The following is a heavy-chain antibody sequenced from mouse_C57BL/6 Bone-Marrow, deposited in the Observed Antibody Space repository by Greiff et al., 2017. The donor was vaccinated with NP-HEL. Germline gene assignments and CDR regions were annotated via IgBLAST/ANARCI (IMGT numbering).Heavy chain of an antibody. CDR2: IYPRDGST. J-gene: IGHJ4*01. CDR3: ARPTVVYYYAMDY. V-gene: IGHV1-85*01. CDR1: GYTFTSYD. D-gene: IGHD1-1*01. Sequence: QVQLQQSGPELVKPGASVKLSCKASGYTFTSYDLNWVKPRPGPGLEWIGWIYPRDGSTTYHEKFKGKATLTVDKSSRTAYKEHHSLTSEDSAVYFCARPTVVYYYAMDYWGQGTSVTVSS.